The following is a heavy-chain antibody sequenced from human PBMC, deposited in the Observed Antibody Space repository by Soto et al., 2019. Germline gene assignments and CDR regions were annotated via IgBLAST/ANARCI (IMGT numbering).Heavy chain of an antibody. CDR3: ASDLSGRADV. CDR1: GSPFVVT. Sequence: EVQLVESGGGLVRPGGPWGPSWQPLGSPFVVTWWNGVAQVPGKGLVWVSRMNEDGGTTDYADSVKGRFTISRDNAKNTLYLQMNSLRVEDTAVYYCASDLSGRADVWGQGTTVTVSS. V-gene: IGHV3-74*02. CDR2: MNEDGGTT. D-gene: IGHD3-10*01. J-gene: IGHJ6*02.